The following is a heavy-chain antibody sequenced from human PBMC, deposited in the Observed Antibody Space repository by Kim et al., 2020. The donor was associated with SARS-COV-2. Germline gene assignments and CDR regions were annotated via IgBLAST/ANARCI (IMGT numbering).Heavy chain of an antibody. J-gene: IGHJ4*02. V-gene: IGHV1-3*01. CDR3: ARESSGWYQTIYYYFDY. Sequence: QGRVTITRDTSASTAYMELSSLRSEDTAVYYCARESSGWYQTIYYYFDYWGQGTLVTVSS. D-gene: IGHD6-19*01.